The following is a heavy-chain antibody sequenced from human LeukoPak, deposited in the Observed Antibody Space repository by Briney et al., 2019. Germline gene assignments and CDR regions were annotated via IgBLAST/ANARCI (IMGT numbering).Heavy chain of an antibody. D-gene: IGHD6-6*01. V-gene: IGHV3-15*01. J-gene: IGHJ3*02. Sequence: GGSLRLSCAASGFTFSSYAMSWVRQAPGKGLEWVGRIKSKTDGETTDYAAPVKGRFTISRDDSKNTLYLQMNSLKTEDTAVYYCAKDRRVRSYSSSSVGDAFDIWGQGTMVTVSS. CDR2: IKSKTDGETT. CDR1: GFTFSSYA. CDR3: AKDRRVRSYSSSSVGDAFDI.